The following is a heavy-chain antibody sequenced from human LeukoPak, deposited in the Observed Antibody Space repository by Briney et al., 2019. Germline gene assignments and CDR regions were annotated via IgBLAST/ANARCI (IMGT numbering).Heavy chain of an antibody. CDR3: ATGHCDWAGNYFVH. Sequence: GGSLRLSCAASGFTFSHYDMNWVRQAPGKGLEWVSSISGSGNRIHYADFVKGRFSSPRDNSNNILYLEIFSLRAEDTAVYYCATGHCDWAGNYFVHWGRGTLVSVST. V-gene: IGHV3-23*01. CDR1: GFTFSHYD. D-gene: IGHD2-21*02. CDR2: ISGSGNRI. J-gene: IGHJ4*02.